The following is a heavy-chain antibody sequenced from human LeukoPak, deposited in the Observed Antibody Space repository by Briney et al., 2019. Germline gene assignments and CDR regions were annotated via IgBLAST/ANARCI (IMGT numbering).Heavy chain of an antibody. Sequence: KTSETLALTCTVSGGSNSSYYWSWIRRPAGKGLEWIGRIYTCGRTNYNPSLKSRLTMSVDTSKNQFSLKLSSVTAADTAVYYCARDAFEIGYCSGGSCRVPQRYFDYWGQGTLVTVSS. V-gene: IGHV4-4*07. J-gene: IGHJ4*02. CDR3: ARDAFEIGYCSGGSCRVPQRYFDY. D-gene: IGHD2-15*01. CDR1: GGSNSSYY. CDR2: IYTCGRT.